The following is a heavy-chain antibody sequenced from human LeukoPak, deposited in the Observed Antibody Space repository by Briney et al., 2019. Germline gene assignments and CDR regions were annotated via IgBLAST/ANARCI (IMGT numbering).Heavy chain of an antibody. CDR3: ARDGYCSSTSCPRDAFDI. CDR1: GYTFTGYY. D-gene: IGHD2-2*01. V-gene: IGHV1-2*02. J-gene: IGHJ3*02. Sequence: ASVKVSCKASGYTFTGYYMHWVRQAPGQGLEWMGWINPNSGGTNYAQKFQGRVTMTRDTSISTAYMELSSLRSEDTAVYYCARDGYCSSTSCPRDAFDIWGQGTVVTVSS. CDR2: INPNSGGT.